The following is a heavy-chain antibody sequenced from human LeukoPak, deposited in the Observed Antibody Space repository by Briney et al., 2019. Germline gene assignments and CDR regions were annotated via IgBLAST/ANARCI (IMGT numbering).Heavy chain of an antibody. Sequence: PSQTLSLTCTVSGGSISSGDYYWSWIRQPPGKGLEWIGYIYYSGSTYYNPSLKSRVTISVDTSKNQFSLKLSSVTAADTAVYYCASSNYDFWSGYLGDDAFDIWGQGTMVTVSS. CDR1: GGSISSGDYY. D-gene: IGHD3-3*01. V-gene: IGHV4-30-4*08. CDR2: IYYSGST. CDR3: ASSNYDFWSGYLGDDAFDI. J-gene: IGHJ3*02.